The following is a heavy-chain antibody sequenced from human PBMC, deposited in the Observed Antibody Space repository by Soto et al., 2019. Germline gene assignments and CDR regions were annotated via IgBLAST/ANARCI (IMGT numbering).Heavy chain of an antibody. V-gene: IGHV1-2*04. D-gene: IGHD6-19*01. CDR2: INPNSGGT. CDR1: GYTFTGYY. J-gene: IGHJ3*02. Sequence: ASVKVSCKASGYTFTGYYMHWVRQAPGQGLEWMGWINPNSGGTNYAQKFQGWVTMTRDTSISTAYMELSRLRSDDTAVYYCARLIAGCSSGQDTFDIWGQGTMVTVSS. CDR3: ARLIAGCSSGQDTFDI.